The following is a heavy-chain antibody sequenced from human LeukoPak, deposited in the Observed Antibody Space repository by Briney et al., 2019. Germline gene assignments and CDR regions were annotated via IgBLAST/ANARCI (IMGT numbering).Heavy chain of an antibody. J-gene: IGHJ4*02. V-gene: IGHV4-61*02. D-gene: IGHD5-18*01. CDR3: AVGYSYGGSFDY. Sequence: SETLSLTCTVSGGSISSGSYYWSWIRQPAGKGLEWIGRIYTSGSTNYNPSLKSRVTISVDTSKNQFSLKLSSVTAADTAVYYYAVGYSYGGSFDYWGQGTLVTVSS. CDR2: IYTSGST. CDR1: GGSISSGSYY.